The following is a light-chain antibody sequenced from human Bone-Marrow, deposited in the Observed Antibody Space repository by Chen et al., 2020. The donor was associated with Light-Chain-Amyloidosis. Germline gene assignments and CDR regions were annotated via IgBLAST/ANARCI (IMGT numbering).Light chain of an antibody. CDR1: DLPTKY. CDR2: RDT. J-gene: IGLJ2*01. Sequence: SYEQLQPPSVSVSPGQKARITCSGDDLPTKYAYWYQQKPGQAPVLVIHRDTERPSGISERFSGSSSGTTATLTISGVQAEDEADYHCQSADSSGTYEVIFGGGTKLTVL. CDR3: QSADSSGTYEVI. V-gene: IGLV3-25*03.